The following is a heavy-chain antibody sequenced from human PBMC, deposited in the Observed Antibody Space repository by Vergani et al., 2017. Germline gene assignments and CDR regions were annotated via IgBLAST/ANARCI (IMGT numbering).Heavy chain of an antibody. J-gene: IGHJ4*02. CDR1: GYTFTSYG. CDR2: ISAYNGNT. Sequence: QVQLVQSGAEEKKPGASVTVSCTASGYTFTSYGISWVRQAPGQGLEWMGWISAYNGNTNYAQKLQGRVTMTTDTSTSTAYMELRSLRSDDTAGYYCASVAAGTVQFDYWGQGTLVTVSS. CDR3: ASVAAGTVQFDY. D-gene: IGHD6-13*01. V-gene: IGHV1-18*01.